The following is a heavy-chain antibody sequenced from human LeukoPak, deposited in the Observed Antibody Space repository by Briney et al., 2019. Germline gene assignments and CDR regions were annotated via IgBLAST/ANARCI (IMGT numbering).Heavy chain of an antibody. D-gene: IGHD3-22*01. V-gene: IGHV3-23*01. Sequence: GGSLRLSCAASGFIFSNHAMNWVRQAPGRGLEWVSDISGSGESEFYGDSVKGRCTISRDNSKNILYLQMSNLRAEDTAIYYCAKDQADYFDGSGSYFDHWGQGTLATVSS. CDR3: AKDQADYFDGSGSYFDH. J-gene: IGHJ4*02. CDR2: ISGSGESE. CDR1: GFIFSNHA.